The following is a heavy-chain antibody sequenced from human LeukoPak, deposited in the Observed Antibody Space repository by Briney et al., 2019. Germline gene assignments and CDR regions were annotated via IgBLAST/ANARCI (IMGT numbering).Heavy chain of an antibody. Sequence: GGSLRLSCAASGFTFSSYAMSWVRQAPGKGLEWVANIRQDGDEKYYVDSVKGRFTISRDNAKNSVYLQMNSLRAEDTAMYYCARGTTSRALDVSDIWGQGTMVIVSS. D-gene: IGHD1-7*01. V-gene: IGHV3-7*01. CDR1: GFTFSSYA. J-gene: IGHJ3*02. CDR2: IRQDGDEK. CDR3: ARGTTSRALDVSDI.